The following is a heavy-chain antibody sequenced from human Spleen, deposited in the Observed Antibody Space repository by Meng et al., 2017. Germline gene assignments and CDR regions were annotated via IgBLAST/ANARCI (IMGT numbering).Heavy chain of an antibody. CDR2: IYQSGST. J-gene: IGHJ3*02. CDR3: AREDTGGLERPHDAFDI. V-gene: IGHV4-38-2*02. CDR1: GYSISSGYY. Sequence: SETLSLTCTVSGYSISSGYYWGWIRQSPGKGLEWIGSIYQSGSTYYNPSLKSRVTMSADTSKNQFSLKLSSVTAADTAVYYCAREDTGGLERPHDAFDIWGQGTMVTVSS. D-gene: IGHD1-1*01.